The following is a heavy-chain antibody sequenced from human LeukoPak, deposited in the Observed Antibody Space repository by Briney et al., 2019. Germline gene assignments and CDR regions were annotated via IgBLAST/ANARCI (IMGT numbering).Heavy chain of an antibody. V-gene: IGHV4-30-4*01. Sequence: TSETLSLTCTVSGGSISSYYWSWIRQPPGKGLEWIGYIYYSGSTYYNPSLKSRVTISVDTSKNQFSLKLSSVTAADTAVYYCASTIAAAAQPDYYFDYWGQGTLVTVSS. D-gene: IGHD6-13*01. CDR1: GGSISSYY. CDR2: IYYSGST. J-gene: IGHJ4*02. CDR3: ASTIAAAAQPDYYFDY.